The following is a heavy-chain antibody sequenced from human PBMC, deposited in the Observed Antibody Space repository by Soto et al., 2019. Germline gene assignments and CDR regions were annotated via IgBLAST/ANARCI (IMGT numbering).Heavy chain of an antibody. D-gene: IGHD3-9*01. CDR2: IYYSGST. CDR1: GGSIRSYY. Sequence: SETRSRTCTVAGGSIRSYYWSWSRQPPGKGLGWIGYIYYSGSTIYIPSLQSRGTISVERSKNQLCLKLSSATAADTAVYYCARMGTWDYAILTGRKASNDEWGQGTLV. CDR3: ARMGTWDYAILTGRKASNDE. J-gene: IGHJ4*02. V-gene: IGHV4-59*01.